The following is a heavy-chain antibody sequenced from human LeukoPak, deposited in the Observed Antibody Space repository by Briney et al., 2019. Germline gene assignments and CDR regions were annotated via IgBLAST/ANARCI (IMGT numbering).Heavy chain of an antibody. J-gene: IGHJ4*02. V-gene: IGHV4-30-2*01. CDR2: IYHSGST. Sequence: TSQTLSLTCAASGGSISSGGYSWSWIRQPPGKGLEWIGYIYHSGSTYYNPSLKSRVTISVDRSKNQFSLKLSSVTAADTAVYYCARGWGETNFDYWGQGTLVTVSS. CDR1: GGSISSGGYS. D-gene: IGHD3-16*01. CDR3: ARGWGETNFDY.